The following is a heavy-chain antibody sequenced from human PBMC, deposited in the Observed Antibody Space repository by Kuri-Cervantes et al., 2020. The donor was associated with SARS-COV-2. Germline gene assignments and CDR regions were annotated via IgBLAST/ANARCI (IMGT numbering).Heavy chain of an antibody. CDR3: AKSGYSSSSYYYYGMDV. Sequence: GESLKISCAASGFTFSSYGMHWVRQAPGKGLEWVAVISYDGSNKYYADSVKGRFTISRDNAKNSLYLQTNSLRAEDTAVYYCAKSGYSSSSYYYYGMDVWGQGTTVTVSS. J-gene: IGHJ6*02. D-gene: IGHD6-6*01. CDR1: GFTFSSYG. V-gene: IGHV3-30*18. CDR2: ISYDGSNK.